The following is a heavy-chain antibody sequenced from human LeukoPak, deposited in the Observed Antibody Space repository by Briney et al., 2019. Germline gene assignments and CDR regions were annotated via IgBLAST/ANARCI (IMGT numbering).Heavy chain of an antibody. CDR3: ARPPALWFGEFDAFDI. Sequence: GGSLRLSCAASGFTFSSYSMNWVRQAPGKGLEWVSYISSSSSTIYYVDSVKGRFTISRDNAKNSLYLQMNSLRAEDTAVYYCARPPALWFGEFDAFDIWGQGTMVTVSS. J-gene: IGHJ3*02. CDR1: GFTFSSYS. D-gene: IGHD3-10*01. CDR2: ISSSSSTI. V-gene: IGHV3-48*01.